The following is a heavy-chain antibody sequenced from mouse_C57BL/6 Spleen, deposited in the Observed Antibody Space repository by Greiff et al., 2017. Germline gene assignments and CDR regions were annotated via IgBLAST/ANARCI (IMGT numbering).Heavy chain of an antibody. Sequence: VQLQQSGPELVKPGASVKISCKASGYTFTDYYMNWVKQSHGKSLEWIGDINPNNGGTSYNQKFKGKATLTVDKASSTAYMELRSLTSEDSAVYYCARPDYWGQGTSVTVSS. CDR1: GYTFTDYY. J-gene: IGHJ4*01. CDR3: ARPDY. CDR2: INPNNGGT. V-gene: IGHV1-26*01.